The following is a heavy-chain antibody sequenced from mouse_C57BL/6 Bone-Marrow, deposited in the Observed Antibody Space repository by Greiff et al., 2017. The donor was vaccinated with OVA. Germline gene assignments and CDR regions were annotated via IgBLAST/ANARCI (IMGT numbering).Heavy chain of an antibody. CDR2: INPNNGGT. J-gene: IGHJ4*01. Sequence: EVQLQQSGPELVKPGASVKISCKASGYTFTDYYMTWVKQSHGKSLEWIGDINPNNGGTSYNQKFKGKATLTVDKSSSTAYMELRSLTSEDSAVYDCARTVYDDDVAMDYWGQGTSVTVSS. D-gene: IGHD2-4*01. CDR1: GYTFTDYY. CDR3: ARTVYDDDVAMDY. V-gene: IGHV1-26*01.